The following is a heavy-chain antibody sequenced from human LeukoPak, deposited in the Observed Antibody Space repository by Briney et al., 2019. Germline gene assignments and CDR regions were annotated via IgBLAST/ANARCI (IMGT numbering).Heavy chain of an antibody. CDR1: GFSVSNNY. D-gene: IGHD3-3*01. Sequence: GGSLRLSCVVSGFSVSNNYIIWVRQAPGDGLERVSVIYGDGRTSHSASVRGRFTISRDNSKNIVSLQMNNLRAEDTAVYYCARGRGLGVVSPYFDYWGQGTLVTVSS. J-gene: IGHJ4*02. V-gene: IGHV3-53*01. CDR3: ARGRGLGVVSPYFDY. CDR2: IYGDGRT.